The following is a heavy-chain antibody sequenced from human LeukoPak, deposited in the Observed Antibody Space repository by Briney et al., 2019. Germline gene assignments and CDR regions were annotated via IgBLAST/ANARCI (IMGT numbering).Heavy chain of an antibody. CDR2: ISNDGSNT. CDR3: ATDGSGSPGDY. V-gene: IGHV3-30*04. J-gene: IGHJ4*02. D-gene: IGHD3-10*01. CDR1: GFTISYYA. Sequence: GGSLRLSRAVSGFTISYYAMHWVRQAPGKGLEWVAVISNDGSNTDYADSVKGRFTISRDNSKNTVYLQLNSLRPGDTAVYYCATDGSGSPGDYWGQGTLVTVSS.